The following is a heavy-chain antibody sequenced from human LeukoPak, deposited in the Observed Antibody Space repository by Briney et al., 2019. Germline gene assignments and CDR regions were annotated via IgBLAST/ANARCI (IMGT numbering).Heavy chain of an antibody. J-gene: IGHJ5*02. CDR3: ARWRAFCSGGSCYSRWFDP. V-gene: IGHV4-59*08. Sequence: SETLSLTCTVSGVSISSYYWSWIRQPPGKGLEWIGYIYYSGSTNYNPSLKSRDTISVDTSKNQFSLKLSSVTAADTAVYYCARWRAFCSGGSCYSRWFDPWGQGTLVTVSS. CDR1: GVSISSYY. CDR2: IYYSGST. D-gene: IGHD2-15*01.